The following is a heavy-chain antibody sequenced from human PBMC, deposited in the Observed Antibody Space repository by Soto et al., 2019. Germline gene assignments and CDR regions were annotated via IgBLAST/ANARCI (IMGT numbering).Heavy chain of an antibody. J-gene: IGHJ4*02. CDR2: IKEEGSEK. Sequence: EVQLVESGGGFVQPGGSLRLSCAASGFAFSSYWMSWVRQAPGKGLEWVANIKEEGSEKYYVDSVKGRFTISRDNAKNTLYLQMNSRRAEDTAVYYCGRASVTGYDDSSGYSSPVDYWGQGTLVTVSS. D-gene: IGHD3-3*01. CDR1: GFAFSSYW. CDR3: GRASVTGYDDSSGYSSPVDY. V-gene: IGHV3-7*03.